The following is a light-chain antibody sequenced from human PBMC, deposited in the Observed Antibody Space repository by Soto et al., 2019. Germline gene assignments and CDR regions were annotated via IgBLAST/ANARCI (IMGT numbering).Light chain of an antibody. Sequence: QSALTQPASVSGSPGPSITISCTGTSSDVGGYNYVSWYQHHPGKAPKLMVYEVSNRPSGVSNRFSGSKSGNTASLTISGLQAEDEADYYCSSFTSYTIIFGGGTKLTVL. J-gene: IGLJ2*01. CDR3: SSFTSYTII. V-gene: IGLV2-14*01. CDR1: SSDVGGYNY. CDR2: EVS.